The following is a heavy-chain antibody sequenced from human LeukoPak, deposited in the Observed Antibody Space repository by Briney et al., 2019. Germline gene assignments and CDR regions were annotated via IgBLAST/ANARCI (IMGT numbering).Heavy chain of an antibody. D-gene: IGHD3-22*01. CDR2: ISAYNGNT. J-gene: IGHJ4*02. Sequence: ASVKVSCKASGYTFTSYGISWVRQAPGQGLEWMGWISAYNGNTNYAQKLQGRVTMTTDTSTSTAYMELRSLRSDDTAVYYCARDQRNPIRRYYYDSSGTCGDYWGQGTLATVSS. CDR1: GYTFTSYG. V-gene: IGHV1-18*01. CDR3: ARDQRNPIRRYYYDSSGTCGDY.